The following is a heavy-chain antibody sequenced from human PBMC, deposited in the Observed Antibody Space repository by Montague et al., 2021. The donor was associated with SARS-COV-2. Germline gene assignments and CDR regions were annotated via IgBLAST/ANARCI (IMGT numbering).Heavy chain of an antibody. CDR1: GASITRTTYY. D-gene: IGHD6-13*01. V-gene: IGHV4-39*07. CDR2: IYYSGST. Sequence: SESLSLTCAVSGASITRTTYYWGWIRQPPGKGLEWIGGIYYSGSTYYNPSLKSRVTMSLDTSKNQFSLNLTSVTAADTAVYYCTREPPYSSNLASFDYWGQGALVSVSS. CDR3: TREPPYSSNLASFDY. J-gene: IGHJ4*02.